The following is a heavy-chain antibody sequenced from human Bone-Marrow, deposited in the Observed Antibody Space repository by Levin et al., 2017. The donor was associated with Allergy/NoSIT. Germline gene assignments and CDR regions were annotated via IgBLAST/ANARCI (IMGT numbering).Heavy chain of an antibody. J-gene: IGHJ4*02. Sequence: GESLKISCAASGFTFSSYWMHWVRHAPGEGLAWVARSNSDGSRTSYADFVKGRFIISRDNAKSTLHLELNGLRDEDTAVYYCAREYYGFWAGYYLDSWGQGALVTVSS. CDR2: SNSDGSRT. CDR3: AREYYGFWAGYYLDS. CDR1: GFTFSSYW. D-gene: IGHD3/OR15-3a*01. V-gene: IGHV3-74*01.